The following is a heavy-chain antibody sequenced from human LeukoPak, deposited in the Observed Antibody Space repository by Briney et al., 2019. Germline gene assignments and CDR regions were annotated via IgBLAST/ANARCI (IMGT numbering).Heavy chain of an antibody. D-gene: IGHD5-24*01. V-gene: IGHV3-43*02. CDR3: AKVQEMDTILPPFHY. J-gene: IGHJ4*02. CDR2: ISGDESAT. Sequence: GGSLRLSCAASGFTLRDFSMHWVRQAPGKGLEWVSLISGDESATHYADSVKGRFTISRDNSKNTLYLQVNSLRAADTAIYYCAKVQEMDTILPPFHYWGQGTLVTVSS. CDR1: GFTLRDFS.